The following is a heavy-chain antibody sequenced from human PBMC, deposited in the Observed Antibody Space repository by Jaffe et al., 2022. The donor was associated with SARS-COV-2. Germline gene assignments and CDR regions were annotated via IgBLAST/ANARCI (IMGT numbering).Heavy chain of an antibody. CDR1: GGSFSGYY. J-gene: IGHJ4*02. CDR3: ARERSTWAVHFDY. V-gene: IGHV4-34*01. D-gene: IGHD1-26*01. Sequence: QVQLQQWGAGLLKPSETLSLTCAVYGGSFSGYYWSWIRQPPGKGLEWIGEINHGGSTKYNPSLKSRVTISVDTSKNQFSLKMSSVTAADTAVYYCARERSTWAVHFDYWGQGALVTVSS. CDR2: INHGGST.